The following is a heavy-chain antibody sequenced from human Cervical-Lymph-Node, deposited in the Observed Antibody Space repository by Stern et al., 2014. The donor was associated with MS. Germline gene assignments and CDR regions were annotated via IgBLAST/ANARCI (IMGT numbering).Heavy chain of an antibody. CDR2: INTVTENP. CDR3: TRVGVSGYRYFQH. Sequence: VQLVQSGSELKKPGVSVTVSCKASGYTFTSIGMNWVRQAPGQGPEWMGWINTVTENPTYAQGFAGRFVFSLETSASTAYLQITSLKAEDTAVYYCTRVGVSGYRYFQHWGQGTLVTVSS. D-gene: IGHD2-2*02. V-gene: IGHV7-4-1*02. J-gene: IGHJ1*01. CDR1: GYTFTSIG.